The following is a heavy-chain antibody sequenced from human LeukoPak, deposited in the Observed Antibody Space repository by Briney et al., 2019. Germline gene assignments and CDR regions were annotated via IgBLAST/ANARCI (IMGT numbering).Heavy chain of an antibody. CDR2: IKSKTDGGTT. CDR3: ARGEWSGDY. D-gene: IGHD3-3*01. CDR1: GFTFSNAW. V-gene: IGHV3-15*01. J-gene: IGHJ4*02. Sequence: GGSLRLSCAASGFTFSNAWMSWVRQAPGKGLEWVGRIKSKTDGGTTDHAAPVKGRFTISRDDSKNILYLQMDSLKTEDTAVYYCARGEWSGDYWGQGTLVTVSS.